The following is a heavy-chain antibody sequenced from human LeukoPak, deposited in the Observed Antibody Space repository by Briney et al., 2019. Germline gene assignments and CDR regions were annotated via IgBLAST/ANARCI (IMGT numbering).Heavy chain of an antibody. CDR2: IYTSGST. CDR1: GGSISSYY. CDR3: ARVRGSSWNRDYYYHYMDV. D-gene: IGHD6-13*01. J-gene: IGHJ6*03. Sequence: PSETLSLTCTVSGGSISSYYWSWIRQPAGKGLEWIGRIYTSGSTNYSPSLKSRVTMSVDTSKNQFSLKLSSVTAADTAVYYCARVRGSSWNRDYYYHYMDVWGKGTTVTISS. V-gene: IGHV4-4*07.